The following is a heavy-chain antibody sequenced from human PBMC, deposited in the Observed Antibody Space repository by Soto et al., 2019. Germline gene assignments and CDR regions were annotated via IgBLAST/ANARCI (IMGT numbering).Heavy chain of an antibody. CDR2: IVPFVGIT. CDR1: GGSFSNYA. Sequence: QVQLVQSGAEVKKPGSSVKVSCKASGGSFSNYALNWVRQAPGQGLEWMGRIVPFVGITKYAQKFQGRVTIXXDKSTSTANKELSSLRSEDTAVYCCKREMGATNDYWGQGTLVTVSS. V-gene: IGHV1-69*04. CDR3: KREMGATNDY. J-gene: IGHJ4*02. D-gene: IGHD1-26*01.